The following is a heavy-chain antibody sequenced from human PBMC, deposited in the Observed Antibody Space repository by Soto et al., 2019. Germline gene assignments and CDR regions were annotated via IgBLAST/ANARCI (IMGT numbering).Heavy chain of an antibody. CDR1: NYLFGAFG. CDR3: ARISARRNDFDV. CDR2: ITPYNGNT. V-gene: IGHV1-18*01. J-gene: IGHJ3*01. Sequence: QVQLVQSGAEVKNPGASVKVSCQASNYLFGAFGISWVRQAPGQGLEWMGWITPYNGNTHYAEKFQDKVTKTGDKSTTTVNMEVKHLTSDDTAVYFCARISARRNDFDVWGQGTVVTVSS.